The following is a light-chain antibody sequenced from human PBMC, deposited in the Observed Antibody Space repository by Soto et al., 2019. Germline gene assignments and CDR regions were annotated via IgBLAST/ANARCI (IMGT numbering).Light chain of an antibody. V-gene: IGKV1-5*01. CDR2: DAS. CDR3: QHYHDYPWT. J-gene: IGKJ1*01. Sequence: DIQMTQSPSTLSGSVGDRVTITCRARQTISSWLAWYQQKPGKAPKLLIYDASSLESGVPSRFSGGGSETEFTLTISSLQPDDVATYYCQHYHDYPWTFGQGTKVDIK. CDR1: QTISSW.